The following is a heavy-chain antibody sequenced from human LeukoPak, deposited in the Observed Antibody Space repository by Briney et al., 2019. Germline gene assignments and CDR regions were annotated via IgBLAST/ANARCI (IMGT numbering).Heavy chain of an antibody. V-gene: IGHV3-7*01. CDR3: AEGGY. J-gene: IGHJ4*02. CDR1: GFTFSTYW. Sequence: TGGSLRLSCAASGFTFSTYWMTWVRQAPGKGLEWVASIKPDGSEKYYVDSLRGRFTISRDDARNSLYLQMNSLRAEDTAVYYCAEGGYWGQGTLVTVSS. CDR2: IKPDGSEK.